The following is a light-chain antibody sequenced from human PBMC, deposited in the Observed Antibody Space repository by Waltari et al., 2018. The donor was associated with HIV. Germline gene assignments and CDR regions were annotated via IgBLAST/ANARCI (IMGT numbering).Light chain of an antibody. CDR1: NSNVGKNF. Sequence: QSVLTQPPSASKSPGQRVLISCSGTNSNVGKNFVSWFQQVPGGAPKLVIYRNDARPAGVPDRFLGAKSGSSATLAISGLQSDDEADYFCASWDYKLSHWVFGVGTKLTV. CDR2: RND. J-gene: IGLJ3*02. V-gene: IGLV1-47*01. CDR3: ASWDYKLSHWV.